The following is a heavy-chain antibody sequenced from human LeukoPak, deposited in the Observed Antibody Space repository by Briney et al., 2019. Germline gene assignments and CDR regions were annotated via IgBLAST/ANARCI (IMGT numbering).Heavy chain of an antibody. CDR3: AELGITMIGGV. CDR1: GFTFTSYA. CDR2: ISGTAGTI. Sequence: GGTLRLSCAASGFTFTSYAMSWVRQAPGKGLEWVSSISGTAGTIYYADSVKGRFTISRDNAKNSLYLQMNSLRAEDTAVYYCAELGITMIGGVWGKGTTVTISS. J-gene: IGHJ6*04. V-gene: IGHV3-23*01. D-gene: IGHD3-10*02.